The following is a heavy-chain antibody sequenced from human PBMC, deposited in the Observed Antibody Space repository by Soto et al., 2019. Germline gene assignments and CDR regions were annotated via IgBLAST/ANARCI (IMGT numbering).Heavy chain of an antibody. J-gene: IGHJ4*02. V-gene: IGHV3-23*01. Sequence: LXLSRAGSCFMFNNYAMSWFSQAPGKGLEWVSTVSVSGGTTYYAYSFKGRFTISRDNSKKTVYLQMNRLRADHTAIYYCAKGLYYYESSGYRLFDYWGQRTRVTVSS. D-gene: IGHD3-22*01. CDR1: CFMFNNYA. CDR2: VSVSGGTT. CDR3: AKGLYYYESSGYRLFDY.